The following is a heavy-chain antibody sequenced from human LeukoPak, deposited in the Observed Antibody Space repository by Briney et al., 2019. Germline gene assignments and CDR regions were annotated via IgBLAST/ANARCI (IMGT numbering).Heavy chain of an antibody. Sequence: GGSLRLSCAASGFTFSSYAMSWVRQAPGKGLEWVSYISSSGSTIYYADSVKGRFTISRDNAKNSLFLQMNSLRAEDTAVYYCARVLRYCSGGNCYSGGLGYMDVWGKGTTVTISS. CDR1: GFTFSSYA. CDR3: ARVLRYCSGGNCYSGGLGYMDV. D-gene: IGHD2-15*01. CDR2: ISSSGSTI. V-gene: IGHV3-48*04. J-gene: IGHJ6*03.